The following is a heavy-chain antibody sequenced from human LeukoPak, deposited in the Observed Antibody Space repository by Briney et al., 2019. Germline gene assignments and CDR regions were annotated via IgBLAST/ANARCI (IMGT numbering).Heavy chain of an antibody. CDR3: ARELHYALDY. Sequence: SQTLSPTCAVSGGSISSGGYSWSWIRQHPGKGLEWIGYIYYSGSTYYNPSLKSRVTISVDTSKNQFSLKLSSVTAADTAVYYCARELHYALDYWGQGTLVTVSS. CDR1: GGSISSGGYS. CDR2: IYYSGST. J-gene: IGHJ4*02. D-gene: IGHD2-2*01. V-gene: IGHV4-31*11.